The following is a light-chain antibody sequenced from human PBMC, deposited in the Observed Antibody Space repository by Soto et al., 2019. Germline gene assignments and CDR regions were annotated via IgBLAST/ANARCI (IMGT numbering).Light chain of an antibody. CDR3: LQHSSYPFT. V-gene: IGKV1-17*01. CDR2: EIS. CDR1: QGVRNS. Sequence: DIQMTQSPSSLSASAGDSVTITCRASQGVRNSLDWYQQKPGKAPKRLICEISSLQSGVPSRFSGTGSGTEFTLTISSLQPEDFATYYCLQHSSYPFTFGPGTKVDIK. J-gene: IGKJ3*01.